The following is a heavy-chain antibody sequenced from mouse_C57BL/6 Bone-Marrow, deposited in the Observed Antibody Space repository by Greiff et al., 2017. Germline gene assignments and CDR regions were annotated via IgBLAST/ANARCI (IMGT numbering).Heavy chain of an antibody. Sequence: EVMLVESGGGLVQPGGSMKLSCAASGFTFSDAWMDWVSQSPERGLEWVAEIRNKANNHATYYAESVKGRFTISRDDSNSSVYLQMDSLRAEVTGIYYCTPSYDYDEKVWFAYWGQGTLVTVSA. CDR1: GFTFSDAW. CDR2: IRNKANNHAT. D-gene: IGHD2-4*01. J-gene: IGHJ3*01. CDR3: TPSYDYDEKVWFAY. V-gene: IGHV6-6*01.